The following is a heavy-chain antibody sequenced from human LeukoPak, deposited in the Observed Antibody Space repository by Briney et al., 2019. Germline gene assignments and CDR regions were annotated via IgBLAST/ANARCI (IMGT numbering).Heavy chain of an antibody. D-gene: IGHD6-19*01. CDR1: GGSISSSSYY. V-gene: IGHV4-39*02. CDR3: ARDAYSSGRGGFDY. J-gene: IGHJ4*02. CDR2: IYYSGST. Sequence: PSETLSLTCTVSGGSISSSSYYWGWIRQPPGKGLEWIGSIYYSGSTYYNPSLKSRVTISVDTSKNQFSLKLNSVTAADTAVYYCARDAYSSGRGGFDYWGQGTLVTVSS.